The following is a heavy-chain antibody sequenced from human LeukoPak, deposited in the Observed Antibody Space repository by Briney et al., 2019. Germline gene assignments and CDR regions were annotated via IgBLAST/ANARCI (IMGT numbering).Heavy chain of an antibody. V-gene: IGHV3-21*01. D-gene: IGHD4-17*01. J-gene: IGHJ5*02. CDR3: AKDRLGDYRFGYNWFDP. CDR2: ISSSSSYI. Sequence: GGSLRLSCAASGFTFSSYSMNWVRQAPGKGLEWVSSISSSSSYIYYADSVKGRFTISRDNSKNTLYLQMNSLRAEDTAVYYCAKDRLGDYRFGYNWFDPWGQGTLVTVPS. CDR1: GFTFSSYS.